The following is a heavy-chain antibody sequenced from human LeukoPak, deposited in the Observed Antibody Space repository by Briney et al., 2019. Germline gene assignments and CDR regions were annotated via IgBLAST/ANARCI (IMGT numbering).Heavy chain of an antibody. CDR3: ARMEAYCSSTSCYYNGMDV. CDR1: GFTFSSNT. CDR2: ISASGAKT. V-gene: IGHV3-23*01. D-gene: IGHD2-2*01. J-gene: IGHJ6*02. Sequence: GGSLRLSCAASGFTFSSNTVSWVRQAPGKGLEWVSVISASGAKTYYADSVKGRFTVSRDNSRNTLYLQMNSLRAEDTAVYYCARMEAYCSSTSCYYNGMDVRGQGTTVTVSS.